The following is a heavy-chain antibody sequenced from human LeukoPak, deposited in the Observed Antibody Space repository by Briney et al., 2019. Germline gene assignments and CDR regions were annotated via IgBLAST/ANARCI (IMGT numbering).Heavy chain of an antibody. Sequence: PRGSLRLSCAASGFTFSSYWMSWVGQAQGKGLEWVANIKQDGSEKYYVDSVKGRFTISRDNAKNSLYLQMNSLRAEDTAVYYCARDYYDSSGYYHVGYFDYWGQGTPVTVSS. J-gene: IGHJ4*02. CDR1: GFTFSSYW. CDR3: ARDYYDSSGYYHVGYFDY. CDR2: IKQDGSEK. D-gene: IGHD3-22*01. V-gene: IGHV3-7*01.